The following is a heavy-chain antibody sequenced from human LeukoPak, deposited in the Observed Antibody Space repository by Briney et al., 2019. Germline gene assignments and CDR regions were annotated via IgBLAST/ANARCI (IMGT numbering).Heavy chain of an antibody. V-gene: IGHV4-39*01. J-gene: IGHJ1*01. CDR2: IYYSGST. CDR3: ARQFYESRSPHAKYFQQ. D-gene: IGHD3-22*01. CDR1: GGSLSSSSYY. Sequence: PSETLSLTCSVSGGSLSSSSYYWGWIRQAPGRGLEWIGNIYYSGSTYYSPSLKSRVTISLDMSKNQFSLKLNSVTAADTAVYYCARQFYESRSPHAKYFQQWGQGTLVTASS.